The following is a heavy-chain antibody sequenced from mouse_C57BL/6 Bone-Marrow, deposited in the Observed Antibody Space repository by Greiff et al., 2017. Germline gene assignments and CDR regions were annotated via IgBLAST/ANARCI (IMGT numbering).Heavy chain of an antibody. J-gene: IGHJ3*01. V-gene: IGHV1-63*01. CDR2: IYPGGGYT. CDR3: AIYDGYAWFAY. CDR1: GYTFTNYW. Sequence: LQESGAELVRPGTSVKMSCKASGYTFTNYWIGWAKQRPGHGLEWIGDIYPGGGYTNYNEKFKGKATLTADKSSSTAYMQFSSLTSEDSAIYYCAIYDGYAWFAYWGQGTLVTVSA. D-gene: IGHD2-3*01.